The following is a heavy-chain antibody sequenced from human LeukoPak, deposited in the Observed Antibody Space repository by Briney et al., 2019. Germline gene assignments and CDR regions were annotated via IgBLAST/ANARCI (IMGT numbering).Heavy chain of an antibody. J-gene: IGHJ4*02. CDR2: FYYSGST. Sequence: SQTLSLPCAVSGGYISRGGYSWSWIRQPPWKGLEWIGYFYYSGSTNYNPSLKSRVTISVDTSKNQFSLKLSSVTAADTAVYYCARVATGRDGYNYGSDYWGQGTLVIVSA. CDR1: GGYISRGGYS. V-gene: IGHV4-30-4*07. D-gene: IGHD5-24*01. CDR3: ARVATGRDGYNYGSDY.